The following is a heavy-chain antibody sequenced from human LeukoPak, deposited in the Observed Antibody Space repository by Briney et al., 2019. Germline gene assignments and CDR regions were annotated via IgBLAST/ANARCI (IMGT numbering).Heavy chain of an antibody. CDR3: ARPGIAAAGTFKYFDY. D-gene: IGHD6-13*01. CDR2: INHSGST. V-gene: IGHV4-34*01. CDR1: GGSFSGYY. Sequence: NSSETLSLTCAVYGGSFSGYYWSWIRQPPGKGLEWIGEINHSGSTNYNPSLKSRVTISVDTSKNQFSLKLSSVTAADTAVYYCARPGIAAAGTFKYFDYWGQGTLVTVSS. J-gene: IGHJ4*02.